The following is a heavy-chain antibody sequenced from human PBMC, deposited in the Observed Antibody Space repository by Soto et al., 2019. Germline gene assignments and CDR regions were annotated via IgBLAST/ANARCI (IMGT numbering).Heavy chain of an antibody. CDR3: ARQYITVFGELKFRLALDYFDF. Sequence: EPLSLTCSVSGYSIKSGSSYYCCRVRQPPGGGLEWLGSIYYDGSTYYNPSVKSRVSLSVDTSTNQFSLSLTSLTAADTAKYYCARQYITVFGELKFRLALDYFDFWGQGPLVTISS. V-gene: IGHV4-39*01. CDR1: GYSIKSGSSYY. D-gene: IGHD3-3*01. J-gene: IGHJ4*02. CDR2: IYYDGST.